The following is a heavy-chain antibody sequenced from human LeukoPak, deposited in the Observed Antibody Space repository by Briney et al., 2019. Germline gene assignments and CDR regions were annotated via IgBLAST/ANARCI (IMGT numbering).Heavy chain of an antibody. CDR1: GYTFTSYD. D-gene: IGHD5-24*01. V-gene: IGHV1-8*01. CDR3: ARSPLRDGYNYFHYYYGMDV. CDR2: MNPNSGNT. J-gene: IGHJ6*02. Sequence: ASVKVSCKASGYTFTSYDINWVRQATGQGLEWMGWMNPNSGNTGYAQKFQGRVTMTRNTSISTAYMELSSLRSEDTAMYYCARSPLRDGYNYFHYYYGMDVWGQGTTVTVSS.